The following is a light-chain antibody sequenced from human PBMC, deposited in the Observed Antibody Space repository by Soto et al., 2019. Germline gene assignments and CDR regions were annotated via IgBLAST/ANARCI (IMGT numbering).Light chain of an antibody. CDR2: DAS. Sequence: DIQMTQSPSTLSASVGDRVTITCRASQTISDWVAWYQQRPGKAPKLLIYDASTLESGVPSRFSGSGSGTEFTLTISGLLPDDFATYYCQQYLSYSWTFGQGTKVDIK. CDR3: QQYLSYSWT. V-gene: IGKV1-5*01. CDR1: QTISDW. J-gene: IGKJ1*01.